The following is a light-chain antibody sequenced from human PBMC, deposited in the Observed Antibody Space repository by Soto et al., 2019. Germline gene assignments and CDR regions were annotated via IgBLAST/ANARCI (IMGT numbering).Light chain of an antibody. CDR1: QSVLFSANNKNY. J-gene: IGKJ3*01. CDR3: QQFYSIPVT. CDR2: WAS. Sequence: DIVMTQSPDSLAVSLGEMATISCKSSQSVLFSANNKNYLAWYQLKPGQPPKLLIYWASTRDSGVPDRFSGSGAGTDFTLAICSLQAEDVAVYDCQQFYSIPVTVGPGTKVDIK. V-gene: IGKV4-1*01.